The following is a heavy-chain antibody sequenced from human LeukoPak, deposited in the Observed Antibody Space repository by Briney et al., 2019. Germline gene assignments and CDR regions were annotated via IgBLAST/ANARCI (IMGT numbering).Heavy chain of an antibody. V-gene: IGHV4-34*01. CDR3: ARGGFGSSWSYYYHYYGMDV. CDR2: INHSGST. J-gene: IGHJ6*02. D-gene: IGHD6-13*01. CDR1: GGSFSGYY. Sequence: SETLSLTCAVYGGSFSGYYWSWIRQPPGKGLEWIGEINHSGSTNYSPSLKSRVTISVDTSKNQFSLKLSSVTAADTAVYYCARGGFGSSWSYYYHYYGMDVWGQGTTVTVSS.